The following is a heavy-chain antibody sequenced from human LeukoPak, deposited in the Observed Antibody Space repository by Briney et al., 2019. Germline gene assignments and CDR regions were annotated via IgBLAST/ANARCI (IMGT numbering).Heavy chain of an antibody. Sequence: PGGSLRLSCAASGFTFSDYYMSWIRQAPGKGLEWVSYISSSGSTIYYADSVKGRFTISRDNAKNSLYLQMNSLRVEDTAAYYCARARICGGSSCYSRGFDYWGQGTLVTVSS. CDR2: ISSSGSTI. D-gene: IGHD2-15*01. CDR1: GFTFSDYY. CDR3: ARARICGGSSCYSRGFDY. J-gene: IGHJ4*02. V-gene: IGHV3-11*04.